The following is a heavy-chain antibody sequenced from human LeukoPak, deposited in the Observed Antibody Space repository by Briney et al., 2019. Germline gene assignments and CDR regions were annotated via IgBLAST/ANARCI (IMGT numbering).Heavy chain of an antibody. CDR3: ARSNSQYYYDSSGPNCFDP. J-gene: IGHJ5*02. D-gene: IGHD3-22*01. V-gene: IGHV5-51*01. Sequence: GESLHSSSHASALGSTRYWIGWAGRVAGKGLEWMGCIYPGDSVTTYSPSFPAKVTISSDKTISTAYLQWSSLQASDTAMYYCARSNSQYYYDSSGPNCFDPWGQGTLVTVSS. CDR2: IYPGDSVT. CDR1: ALGSTRYW.